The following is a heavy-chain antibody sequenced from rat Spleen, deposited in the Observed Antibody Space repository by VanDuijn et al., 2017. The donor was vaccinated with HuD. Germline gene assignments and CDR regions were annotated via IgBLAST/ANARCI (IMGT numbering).Heavy chain of an antibody. CDR3: ARHPQLGAFWYFDF. D-gene: IGHD5-1*01. J-gene: IGHJ1*01. Sequence: EVQLVESGGGLVQPGRSLKLSCVASGFTFSYYWMTWIRRAPGKGLEWVASISSDGGNTYYRDSVKGRLTISRDNAKSTLYLQLDSLTSDDTATYFCARHPQLGAFWYFDFWGPGTMVTVSS. V-gene: IGHV5-31*01. CDR1: GFTFSYYW. CDR2: ISSDGGNT.